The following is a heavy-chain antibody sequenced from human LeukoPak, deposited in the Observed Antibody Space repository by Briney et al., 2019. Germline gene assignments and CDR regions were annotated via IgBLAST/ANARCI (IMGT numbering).Heavy chain of an antibody. J-gene: IGHJ5*02. CDR1: GGSISSYY. D-gene: IGHD3-10*01. V-gene: IGHV4-59*01. Sequence: SETLSLTCTVSGGSISSYYWSWIRQPPGKGLEWIGYIYYSGSTNYNPSLKSRVTISVDTSKNQFSLKLSSVTAADTAVYYCARVWFGERGGWFDPWGQGTLVTVSS. CDR3: ARVWFGERGGWFDP. CDR2: IYYSGST.